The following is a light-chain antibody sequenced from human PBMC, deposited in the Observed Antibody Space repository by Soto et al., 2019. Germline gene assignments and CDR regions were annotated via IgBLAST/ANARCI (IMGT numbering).Light chain of an antibody. CDR2: KPP. CDR3: QEYARCRT. Sequence: IPVTRSPAALAATVDDRVTINCRASQNISRSLAWYQQQPGEVPKILIYKPPGFKSGGPTRVSGSGSGTELTFIIIRLPAHGVAAYFRQEYARCRTCGQGTKVDI. J-gene: IGKJ1*01. CDR1: QNISRS. V-gene: IGKV1-5*03.